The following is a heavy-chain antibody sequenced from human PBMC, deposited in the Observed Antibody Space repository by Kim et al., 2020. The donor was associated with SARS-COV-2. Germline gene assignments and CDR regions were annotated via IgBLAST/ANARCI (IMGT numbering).Heavy chain of an antibody. D-gene: IGHD3-22*01. J-gene: IGHJ6*02. V-gene: IGHV7-4-1*02. CDR3: ARDPYYYDSSGPQDGMDV. CDR2: INTNTGNP. Sequence: ASVKVSCKASGYTFTSYAMNRVRQAPGQGLEWMGWINTNTGNPTYAQGFTGRFVFSLDTSVSTAYLQISSLKAEDTAVYYCARDPYYYDSSGPQDGMDVWGQGTTVTVSS. CDR1: GYTFTSYA.